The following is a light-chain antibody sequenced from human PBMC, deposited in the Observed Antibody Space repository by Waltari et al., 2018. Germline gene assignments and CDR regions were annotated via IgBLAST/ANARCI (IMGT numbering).Light chain of an antibody. CDR2: DRN. J-gene: IGLJ2*01. CDR1: SLRSYY. V-gene: IGLV3-19*01. Sequence: SSELTQDPTVSVAMGQTVRITCQGTSLRSYYARWYQQRPGQAPVLVLFDRNDRPSGVPDRFSGSTSDNTAVLTITGAQAEDEASYYCHSRDASGVGGSFGGGTKLTVL. CDR3: HSRDASGVGGS.